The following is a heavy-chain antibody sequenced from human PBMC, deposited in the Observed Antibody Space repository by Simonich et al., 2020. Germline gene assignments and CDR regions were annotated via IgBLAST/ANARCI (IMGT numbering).Heavy chain of an antibody. CDR3: ARHAGFAFDI. D-gene: IGHD6-13*01. Sequence: QLQLQESGTGMVKPSETLSLTCPVSGGSNSSSSYYWCWIRHPPGKGLEWIGSIFYMASTYYYPSLNSRVTISVDTSKNQFSRKLSSVTAADTAVYYCARHAGFAFDIWGQGTMVTVSS. CDR2: IFYMAST. V-gene: IGHV4-39*01. CDR1: GGSNSSSSYY. J-gene: IGHJ3*02.